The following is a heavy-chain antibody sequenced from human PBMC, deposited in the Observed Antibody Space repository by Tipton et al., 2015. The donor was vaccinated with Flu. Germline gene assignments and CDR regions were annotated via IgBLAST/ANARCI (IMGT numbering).Heavy chain of an antibody. J-gene: IGHJ4*02. CDR2: IYYSGST. CDR3: ARAGQLGNYFDY. Sequence: LRLSCTVSGGSISSGGYYWSWIRQHPGKGLEWIGYIYYSGSTYYNPSLKSRVTISVDTSKNQFSLKLSSVTAADTAVYYCARAGQLGNYFDYWGQGTLVTVSS. D-gene: IGHD6-6*01. V-gene: IGHV4-31*03. CDR1: GGSISSGGYY.